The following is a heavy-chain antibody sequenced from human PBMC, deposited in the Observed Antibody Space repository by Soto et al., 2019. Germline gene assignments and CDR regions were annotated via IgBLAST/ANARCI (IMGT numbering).Heavy chain of an antibody. CDR3: ARASYYYDSSGYYEINYSYYYGMDV. J-gene: IGHJ6*02. Sequence: SVKVSCKAFGYTFTSYAISWVRQAPGQGLEWMGGIIPIFGTANYAQKFQGRVTITADESTSTAYMELSSLRSEDTAVYYCARASYYYDSSGYYEINYSYYYGMDVWGQGTTVTVSS. V-gene: IGHV1-69*13. CDR2: IIPIFGTA. CDR1: GYTFTSYA. D-gene: IGHD3-22*01.